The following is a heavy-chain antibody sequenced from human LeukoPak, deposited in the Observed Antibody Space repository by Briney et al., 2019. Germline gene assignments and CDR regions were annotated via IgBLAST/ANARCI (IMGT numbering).Heavy chain of an antibody. J-gene: IGHJ4*02. CDR2: ISYDGSNK. Sequence: GGSLRLSRAASGFTFSSYGMHWVRQAPGKGLEWVAVISYDGSNKYYADSVKGRFTISRDNSKNTLYLQMNSLRAEDTAVYYCAKDGYCSSTSCHGGYYFDYWGQGTLVTVSS. D-gene: IGHD2-2*03. V-gene: IGHV3-30*18. CDR3: AKDGYCSSTSCHGGYYFDY. CDR1: GFTFSSYG.